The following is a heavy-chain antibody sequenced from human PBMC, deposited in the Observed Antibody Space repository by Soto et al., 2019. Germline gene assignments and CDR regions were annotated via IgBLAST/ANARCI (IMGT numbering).Heavy chain of an antibody. J-gene: IGHJ5*02. CDR2: IIPIFGTA. CDR3: SRGKEQLYRFDP. D-gene: IGHD6-13*01. Sequence: SVPVSCKASGGTFSSYAIRWVRQAPGRGLAWMGGIIPIFGTAHYEQKFQGRGTITANHSTSTAYMELSSLRPEDTGGYYCSRGKEQLYRFDPWGQRTLVTVSS. V-gene: IGHV1-69*13. CDR1: GGTFSSYA.